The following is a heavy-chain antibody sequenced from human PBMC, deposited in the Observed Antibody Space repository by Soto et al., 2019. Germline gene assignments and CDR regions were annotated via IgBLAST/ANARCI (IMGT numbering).Heavy chain of an antibody. Sequence: QLQLVQSGAEVKKPGASVEVSCKASGYTFTSYDINWVRQATGQGLEWMGWMNPNSGNTGYAQKFRGRVTMTRNTSISTAYMELSSVRSEDTAVYYCARVRYSSSHNWFDPWGQGTLVTVSS. J-gene: IGHJ5*02. V-gene: IGHV1-8*01. CDR3: ARVRYSSSHNWFDP. D-gene: IGHD6-6*01. CDR1: GYTFTSYD. CDR2: MNPNSGNT.